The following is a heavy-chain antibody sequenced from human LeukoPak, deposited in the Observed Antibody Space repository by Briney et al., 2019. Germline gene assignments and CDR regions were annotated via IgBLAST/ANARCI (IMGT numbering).Heavy chain of an antibody. D-gene: IGHD6-6*01. V-gene: IGHV1-18*01. CDR3: ARTRPSWVPDY. CDR2: ISAYNVNT. Sequence: ASVKVSCKASGYTFTRYGISWVRQAPGQGLEWMGWISAYNVNTNYAQKLQGRVTMTTDTSTSTAYMELRSLSSDDTAVYYCARTRPSWVPDYWGQGTLVTVSS. CDR1: GYTFTRYG. J-gene: IGHJ4*02.